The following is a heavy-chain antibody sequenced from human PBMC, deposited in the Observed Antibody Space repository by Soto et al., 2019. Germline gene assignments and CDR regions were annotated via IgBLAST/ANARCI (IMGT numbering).Heavy chain of an antibody. V-gene: IGHV4-34*01. CDR2: INHSGST. CDR1: GGSCNGYY. CDR3: ARGRVGTHYYYGMDV. J-gene: IGHJ6*02. D-gene: IGHD2-21*02. Sequence: QVQLHQWGAGLLKPSETLSLTCAVYGGSCNGYYWNWIRQPPGKGLEWIGEINHSGSTNYNPSLKSRVPISVNTSKHKCSLKLSSVRAADTALYYCARGRVGTHYYYGMDVWGHGTTVTVSS.